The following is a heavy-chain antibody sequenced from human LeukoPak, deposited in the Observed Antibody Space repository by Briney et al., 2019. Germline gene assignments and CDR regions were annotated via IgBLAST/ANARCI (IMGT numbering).Heavy chain of an antibody. CDR1: GFTFSSYG. Sequence: GGSRRLSWAASGFTFSSYGMHWVRQAPGKGLEWVAVIWYDGSNKYYADSVKGRFTISRDNSKNTLYLQMNSLRAEDTAVYYCARGRDSEYYFDYWGQGTLVTVSS. D-gene: IGHD1-26*01. CDR3: ARGRDSEYYFDY. J-gene: IGHJ4*02. V-gene: IGHV3-33*01. CDR2: IWYDGSNK.